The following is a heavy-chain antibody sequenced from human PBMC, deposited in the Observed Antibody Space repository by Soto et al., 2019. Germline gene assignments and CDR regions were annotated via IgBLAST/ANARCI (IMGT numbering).Heavy chain of an antibody. V-gene: IGHV4-39*01. CDR1: GGSISSSSYY. CDR3: ARLVVPAHDYYYMDV. CDR2: IYYSGST. Sequence: PSETLSLTCTVSGGSISSSSYYWGWIRQPPGKGLEWIGSIYYSGSTYYNPSLKSRVTISVDTSKNQFSLKLSSVTAADTAVYYCARLVVPAHDYYYMDVWGKGTTVNVSS. D-gene: IGHD2-2*01. J-gene: IGHJ6*03.